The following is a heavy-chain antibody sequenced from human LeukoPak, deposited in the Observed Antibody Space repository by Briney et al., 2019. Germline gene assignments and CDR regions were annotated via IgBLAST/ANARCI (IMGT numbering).Heavy chain of an antibody. CDR1: GYTFTSYY. D-gene: IGHD6-19*01. CDR2: INPSGGST. V-gene: IGHV1-46*01. Sequence: ASVKVSCKASGYTFTSYYMHWVRQAPGQGLEWMGIINPSGGSTSYAQKFQGRVTMTRDTSTSTVYMELSSLRSEDTAVYYCARESSGYSSGWYNWFDPWGQGTLVTVSS. J-gene: IGHJ5*02. CDR3: ARESSGYSSGWYNWFDP.